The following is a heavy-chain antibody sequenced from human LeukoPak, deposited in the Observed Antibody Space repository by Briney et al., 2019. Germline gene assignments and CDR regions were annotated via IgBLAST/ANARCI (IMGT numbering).Heavy chain of an antibody. CDR2: INHSGST. CDR1: GGSFSGYY. Sequence: SETLSLTCAVYGGSFSGYYWSWLRQPPGKGLEWIGEINHSGSTNYIPSLKSRVTISVDTSKNQFSLKMSSVTAADTAVYYCARGVYYDSSGYYYFDYWGQGTLVTVSS. J-gene: IGHJ4*02. V-gene: IGHV4-34*01. CDR3: ARGVYYDSSGYYYFDY. D-gene: IGHD3-22*01.